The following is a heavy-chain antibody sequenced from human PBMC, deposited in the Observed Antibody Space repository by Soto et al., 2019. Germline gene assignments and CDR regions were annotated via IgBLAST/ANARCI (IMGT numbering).Heavy chain of an antibody. V-gene: IGHV3-11*01. CDR1: GFTFSDYY. D-gene: IGHD3-10*01. J-gene: IGHJ6*03. Sequence: PGGSLRLSCAASGFTFSDYYMSWIRQAPGKGLEWVSYISSSGSTIYYADSVKGRFTISRDNAKNSLYLQMNSLRAEDTAVYYCARDLGAGFGELLPDYYYYYMDVWGKGTTVTVSS. CDR3: ARDLGAGFGELLPDYYYYYMDV. CDR2: ISSSGSTI.